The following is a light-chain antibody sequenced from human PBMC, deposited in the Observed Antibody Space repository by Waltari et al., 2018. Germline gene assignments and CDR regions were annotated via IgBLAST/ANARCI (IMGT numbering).Light chain of an antibody. CDR3: QSYDSGLRV. J-gene: IGLJ3*02. V-gene: IGLV1-40*01. Sequence: QSVLPQPPSVSAAPGLRVTISCCGCRPNIGVGNDLHLDQQLPGTAPKLLIYGNTNRPSGVPDRFSGSKSGTSVSLAITGLQAEDEAYYYCQSYDSGLRVFGGGTKLTVL. CDR1: RPNIGVGND. CDR2: GNT.